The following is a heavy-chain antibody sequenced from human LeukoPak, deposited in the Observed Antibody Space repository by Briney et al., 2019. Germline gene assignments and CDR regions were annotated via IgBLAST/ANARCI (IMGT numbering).Heavy chain of an antibody. CDR1: GFTFSSYG. Sequence: GGSLRLSCAASGFTFSSYGMHWVRQAPGKGLEWVAVIWYDGSNKYYADSVKGRFTISRDNSKNTLYLQMNSLRAEDTAVYYCARVPYCSSTSCYYFDYWGQGTLVTVSS. D-gene: IGHD2-2*01. CDR3: ARVPYCSSTSCYYFDY. J-gene: IGHJ4*02. CDR2: IWYDGSNK. V-gene: IGHV3-33*01.